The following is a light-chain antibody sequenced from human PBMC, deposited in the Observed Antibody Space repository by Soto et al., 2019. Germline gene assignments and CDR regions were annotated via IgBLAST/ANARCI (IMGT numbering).Light chain of an antibody. CDR1: QSVISSY. Sequence: EFVLSQSPGTLSLSPGEGATLSCRASQSVISSYLAWYQQKPGQAPRLLIYAASSRATGVPDRFSGSGSGTAFTLTISRLEPEDFAVYYCQQYGSSPFTFGPGTKVDIK. CDR2: AAS. J-gene: IGKJ3*01. V-gene: IGKV3-20*01. CDR3: QQYGSSPFT.